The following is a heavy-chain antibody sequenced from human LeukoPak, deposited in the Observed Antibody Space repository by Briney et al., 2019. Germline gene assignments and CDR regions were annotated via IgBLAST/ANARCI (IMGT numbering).Heavy chain of an antibody. V-gene: IGHV1-8*01. CDR2: MNPNSGNT. D-gene: IGHD6-13*01. Sequence: ASVKVSCKASGYTFTSYDINWVRQATGQGLEWMGWMNPNSGNTGYAQKFQGRITMTRNTSISTAYMELSSLTSEDTAVYYCARIAAAGNRRLSFWGQGALVTVSS. CDR3: ARIAAAGNRRLSF. J-gene: IGHJ4*02. CDR1: GYTFTSYD.